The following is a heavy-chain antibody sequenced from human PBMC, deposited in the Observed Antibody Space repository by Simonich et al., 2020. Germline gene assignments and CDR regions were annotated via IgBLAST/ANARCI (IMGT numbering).Heavy chain of an antibody. J-gene: IGHJ4*02. CDR2: ISANNGNT. CDR3: ARASRGTWWYYYFDY. CDR1: GYTFTSYG. V-gene: IGHV1-18*01. D-gene: IGHD2-15*01. Sequence: QVQLVQSGAEVKKPGASVKVSCKASGYTFTSYGISWVRQAPGQGLEWMGWISANNGNTNYAQNLQCKVTMTTDTATSTAYMELWSLRSDDTAVYYCARASRGTWWYYYFDYWGQGTLVTVSS.